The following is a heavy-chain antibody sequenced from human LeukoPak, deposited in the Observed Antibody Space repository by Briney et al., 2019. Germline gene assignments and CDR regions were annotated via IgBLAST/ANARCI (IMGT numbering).Heavy chain of an antibody. V-gene: IGHV3-30*02. J-gene: IGHJ6*03. CDR2: IRYDGSNK. D-gene: IGHD4-17*01. Sequence: GGSLRLSCAASGFTFSSYGMHWVRQAPGKGLEWVAFIRYDGSNKYYADSVKGRFTISRDNSKNTLYLQMNSLRAEDTAVYYCARGRYGDDYYYMDVWGKGTTVTISS. CDR3: ARGRYGDDYYYMDV. CDR1: GFTFSSYG.